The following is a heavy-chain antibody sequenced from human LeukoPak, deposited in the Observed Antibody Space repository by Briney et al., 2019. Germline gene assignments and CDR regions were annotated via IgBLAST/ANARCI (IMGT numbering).Heavy chain of an antibody. D-gene: IGHD4-17*01. J-gene: IGHJ3*02. CDR2: INHSGST. CDR1: GGSFSDNY. Sequence: PSETLSLTCAVYGGSFSDNYWSWIRQPPGKGLEWIGEINHSGSTNYSPSLRSRVTISVDTSKNQFSLNLRSVTAADTAGYYCASPTTVTTSAYRAFDIWGQGTMVTVSA. V-gene: IGHV4-34*01. CDR3: ASPTTVTTSAYRAFDI.